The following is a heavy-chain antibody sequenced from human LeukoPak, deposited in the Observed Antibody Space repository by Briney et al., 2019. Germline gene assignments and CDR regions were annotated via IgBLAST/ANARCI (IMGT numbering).Heavy chain of an antibody. D-gene: IGHD3-3*01. CDR3: AMGIYDFWSGYSPIDC. CDR1: GFTLSSYA. V-gene: IGHV3-23*01. J-gene: IGHJ4*02. Sequence: GGSLRLSCAASGFTLSSYAMSWVRQAPGKGLEWVSAISGSGGSTYYADSVKGRFTISRDNSKNTLYLQMNSLRAEDTAVYYCAMGIYDFWSGYSPIDCWGQGTLVTVSS. CDR2: ISGSGGST.